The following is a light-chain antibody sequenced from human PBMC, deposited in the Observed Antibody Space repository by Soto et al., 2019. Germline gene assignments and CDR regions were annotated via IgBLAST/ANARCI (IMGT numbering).Light chain of an antibody. CDR1: QSITSY. CDR2: DAS. CDR3: QQHNNWPPIT. Sequence: EIVLTQSPATLSLSPGERATLSCRASQSITSYLAWYQQKPGQAPRLLIYDASNRATGISARFSGSGSGTDFTLTISSLEPEDFAVYYCQQHNNWPPITFGQGTRLEIK. V-gene: IGKV3-11*01. J-gene: IGKJ5*01.